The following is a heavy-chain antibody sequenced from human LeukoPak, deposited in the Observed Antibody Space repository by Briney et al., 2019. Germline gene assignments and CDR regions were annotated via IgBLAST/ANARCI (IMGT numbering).Heavy chain of an antibody. V-gene: IGHV4-59*01. Sequence: SETLSLTCTVSGGSISSYYWSWIRQPPGKGLEWIGYIYYSGSTNYNPSLKSRVTISVDTSKNQFSLKLGSVTAADTAVYYCARYKRHSDAFDIWGQGTMVTVSS. J-gene: IGHJ3*02. CDR2: IYYSGST. D-gene: IGHD1-14*01. CDR3: ARYKRHSDAFDI. CDR1: GGSISSYY.